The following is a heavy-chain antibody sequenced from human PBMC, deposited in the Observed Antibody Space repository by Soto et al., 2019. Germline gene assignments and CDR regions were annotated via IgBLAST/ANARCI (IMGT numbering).Heavy chain of an antibody. D-gene: IGHD4-17*01. CDR2: IYYSGTT. CDR1: GGSVNIGSYY. Sequence: PSETLSLTCAVSGGSVNIGSYYWSWIRQPPGKGLEWIGYIYYSGTTNYNPSLKSRVYISVDRSKNQFSLKLRSVTAADTAVYYCARSPEATVNAFDYWGQGTLVTVSS. CDR3: ARSPEATVNAFDY. J-gene: IGHJ4*02. V-gene: IGHV4-61*01.